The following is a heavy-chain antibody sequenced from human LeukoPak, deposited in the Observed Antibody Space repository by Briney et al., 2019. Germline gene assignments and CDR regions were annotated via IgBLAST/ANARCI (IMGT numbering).Heavy chain of an antibody. J-gene: IGHJ4*02. CDR2: IYYSGST. V-gene: IGHV4-59*01. D-gene: IGHD3-22*01. CDR1: GGSISSYY. CDR3: VREYFYDRSGYYRYYFDY. Sequence: SETLSLTCTVSGGSISSYYWSWIRQPPGKGLEWIGYIYYSGSTNYNPSLKSRVTISLDTSKNQFSLNLSSVTAADTAVYYCVREYFYDRSGYYRYYFDYWGQGILVTVSS.